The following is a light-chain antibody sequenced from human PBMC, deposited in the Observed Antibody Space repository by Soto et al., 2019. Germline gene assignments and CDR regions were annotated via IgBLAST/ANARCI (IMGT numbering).Light chain of an antibody. CDR1: QDISNY. CDR2: DAF. V-gene: IGKV1-33*01. Sequence: DIQMAQSPSSLSASVGDRVTITCQASQDISNYLNWYQQKPGKAPKLRIVDAFSLETGGPSRASGSGSGTDFTFTISSLQPADIATYYCQQYEKLPITFGQGTRLEIK. J-gene: IGKJ5*01. CDR3: QQYEKLPIT.